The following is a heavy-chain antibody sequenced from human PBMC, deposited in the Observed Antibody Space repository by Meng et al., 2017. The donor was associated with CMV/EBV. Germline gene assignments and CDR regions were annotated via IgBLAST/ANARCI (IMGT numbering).Heavy chain of an antibody. J-gene: IGHJ6*02. D-gene: IGHD6-13*01. CDR3: AKELSSSWPYYYGMDV. CDR1: GFTFSSYA. CDR2: IWYDGSNK. V-gene: IGHV3-33*06. Sequence: GGSLRLSCAASGFTFSSYAMHWVRQAPGKGLEWVAVIWYDGSNKYYADSVKGRFTISRDNSKNTLYLQMNSLRAEDTAVYYCAKELSSSWPYYYGMDVWGQGTTVTVSS.